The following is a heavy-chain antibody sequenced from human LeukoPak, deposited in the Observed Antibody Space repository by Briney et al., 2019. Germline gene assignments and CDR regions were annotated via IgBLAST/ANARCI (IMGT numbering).Heavy chain of an antibody. CDR1: GGAISSYY. D-gene: IGHD1-26*01. CDR3: ARVGVGATPEGAFDI. Sequence: SETLALTCTVSGGAISSYYWSWIRQPAGKGLEDIERIYTSGSTNYNPSLKSRVTMSVDTSKNQFSLKLSSVTAADTAVYYCARVGVGATPEGAFDIWGQGTMVTVSS. CDR2: IYTSGST. J-gene: IGHJ3*02. V-gene: IGHV4-4*07.